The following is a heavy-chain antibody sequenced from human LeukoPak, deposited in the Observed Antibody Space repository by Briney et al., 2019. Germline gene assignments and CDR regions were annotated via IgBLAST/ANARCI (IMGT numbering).Heavy chain of an antibody. CDR3: ARDTKGYDSSGYFISGYYGMDV. V-gene: IGHV3-53*01. J-gene: IGHJ6*02. CDR2: IYSAGST. CDR1: GFTVSSNY. Sequence: GGSLRLSCAASGFTVSSNYMSWVRQAPGKGLEWVSVIYSAGSTYYADSVKGRFTISRDKSKNTLYLQMNSLRAEDTAVYYCARDTKGYDSSGYFISGYYGMDVWGRGTTVTVSS. D-gene: IGHD3-22*01.